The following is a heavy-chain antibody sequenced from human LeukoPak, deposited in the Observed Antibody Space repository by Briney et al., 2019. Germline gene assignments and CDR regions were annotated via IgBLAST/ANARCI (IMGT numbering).Heavy chain of an antibody. V-gene: IGHV1-2*02. J-gene: IGHJ4*02. Sequence: ASVKVSCKASGYTFTGYYMHWVRQAPGQGLEWMGWINPNSGGTNYQGRVTMTRDTPISTAYMELSRLRSDDTAVYYCARAVNYYDSSGYTDYWGQGTLVTVSS. CDR1: GYTFTGYY. CDR3: ARAVNYYDSSGYTDY. CDR2: INPNSGGT. D-gene: IGHD3-22*01.